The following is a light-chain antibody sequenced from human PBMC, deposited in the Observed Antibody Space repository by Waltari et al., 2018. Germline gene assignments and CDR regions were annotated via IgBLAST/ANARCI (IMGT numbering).Light chain of an antibody. J-gene: IGLJ2*01. CDR3: LSYDSSLSARV. Sequence: QSVLTQPPSVSGAPGQRVTISCTGSSSNIGAYYISWYQQLPGTTPKLLIYEDDKRPSGVSDRFSGSKSGTSASLTITGLQTEDEADYYCLSYDSSLSARVFGGGTRLTVL. CDR1: SSNIGAYY. V-gene: IGLV1-40*01. CDR2: EDD.